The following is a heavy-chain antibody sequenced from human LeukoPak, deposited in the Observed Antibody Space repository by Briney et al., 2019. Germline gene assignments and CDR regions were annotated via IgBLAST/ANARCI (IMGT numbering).Heavy chain of an antibody. CDR2: IGDDT. CDR1: GLTFSTYV. V-gene: IGHV3-23*01. Sequence: PGGSLRLSCAASGLTFSTYVMNWVRQAPGKGLEWVSTIGDDTYYADSVKGRITVSRDNSRNTLYLQMNFLGVEDTAVYYCANSEFYVSGKYEGLDNWGKGTLVTVSS. CDR3: ANSEFYVSGKYEGLDN. D-gene: IGHD3-10*01. J-gene: IGHJ4*02.